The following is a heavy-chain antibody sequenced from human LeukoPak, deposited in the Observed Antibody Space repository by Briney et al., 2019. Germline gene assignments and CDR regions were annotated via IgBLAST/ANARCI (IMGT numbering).Heavy chain of an antibody. Sequence: GGSLRLSCAASGFTFSSYAMSWVRQAPGKGQEWVSVTFYADSVKGRFTISRDNSKNTLYLQMNSLRAEDTAVYYCAKRASGSGTSLYYFDYWGQGTLVTVSS. D-gene: IGHD3-10*01. CDR2: T. V-gene: IGHV3-23*01. CDR3: AKRASGSGTSLYYFDY. CDR1: GFTFSSYA. J-gene: IGHJ4*02.